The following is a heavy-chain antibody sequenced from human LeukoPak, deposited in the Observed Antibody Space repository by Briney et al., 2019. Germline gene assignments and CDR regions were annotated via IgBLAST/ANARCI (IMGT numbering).Heavy chain of an antibody. CDR2: IYYSGTT. D-gene: IGHD4-23*01. V-gene: IGHV4-39*01. CDR1: GGSFSSSDYY. CDR3: VRVDNGGNYFDY. Sequence: SETLSLTCTVSGGSFSSSDYYWGWIRQPPGKGLEWIGSIYYSGTTYYNPSLKSRVTISVDTSKNQFSLRLSSVTAADTAVYYCVRVDNGGNYFDYWGQGTLVTVSS. J-gene: IGHJ4*02.